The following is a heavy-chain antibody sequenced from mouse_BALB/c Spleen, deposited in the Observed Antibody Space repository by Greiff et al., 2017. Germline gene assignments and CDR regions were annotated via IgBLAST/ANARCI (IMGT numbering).Heavy chain of an antibody. Sequence: DVMLVESGGGLVKPGGSLKLSCAASGFTFSDYYMYWVRQTPEKRLEWVATISDGGSYTYYPDSVKGRFTISRDNAKNNLYLQMSSLKSEDTAMYYCARNYRYDTWFAYWGQGTLVTVSA. CDR1: GFTFSDYY. V-gene: IGHV5-4*02. D-gene: IGHD2-14*01. CDR2: ISDGGSYT. CDR3: ARNYRYDTWFAY. J-gene: IGHJ3*01.